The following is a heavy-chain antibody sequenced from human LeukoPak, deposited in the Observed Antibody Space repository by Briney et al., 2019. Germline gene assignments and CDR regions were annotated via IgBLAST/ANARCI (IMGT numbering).Heavy chain of an antibody. J-gene: IGHJ4*02. D-gene: IGHD3-10*01. CDR3: ARDSGRPYYFDY. CDR1: GGTFSSYA. CDR2: IIPIFGTA. V-gene: IGHV1-69*13. Sequence: SVKVSCKASGGTFSSYAISWVRQAPGQGLEWMGGIIPIFGTANYAQKFQGRVTITADASTSTAYTELSSLRSEDTAVYSCARDSGRPYYFDYWGQGTLVTVSS.